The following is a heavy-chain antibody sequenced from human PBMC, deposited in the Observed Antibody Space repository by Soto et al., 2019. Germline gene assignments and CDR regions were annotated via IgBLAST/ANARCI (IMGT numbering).Heavy chain of an antibody. J-gene: IGHJ4*02. CDR1: GFSLTTNGVG. V-gene: IGHV2-5*02. D-gene: IGHD2-15*01. CDR2: IYYDGDK. Sequence: QITLKESGPTLVKPTQTLTLTCTFSGFSLTTNGVGVGWIRQPPGKALDWLAVIYYDGDKRYSPSLMSRLTIXRXTXXNQVVLTMTNMDPVDTATYYCAHRRIATRPNYYDFWGQGTLVTVSS. CDR3: AHRRIATRPNYYDF.